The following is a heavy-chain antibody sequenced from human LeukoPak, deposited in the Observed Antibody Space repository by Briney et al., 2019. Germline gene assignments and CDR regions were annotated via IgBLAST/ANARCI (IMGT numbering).Heavy chain of an antibody. CDR2: IWYDGSNK. V-gene: IGHV3-33*01. CDR1: GFTFSSYG. J-gene: IGHJ6*02. Sequence: PGGSLRLSCAASGFTFSSYGMHWVRQAPGKGLEWVAVIWYDGSNKYYADSVKGRSTISRDNSKNTLYLQMNSLRAEDTAVYYCARDYHRSFYYYYGMDVWGQGTTVTVSS. CDR3: ARDYHRSFYYYYGMDV. D-gene: IGHD2-15*01.